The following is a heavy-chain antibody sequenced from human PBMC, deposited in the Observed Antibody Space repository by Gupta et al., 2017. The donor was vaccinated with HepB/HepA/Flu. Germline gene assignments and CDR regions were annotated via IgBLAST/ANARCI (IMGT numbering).Heavy chain of an antibody. Sequence: TISRDNAKNSLYLQMNSLRAEDTALYYCAREDWGSHFDYWGQGTLVTVSS. CDR3: AREDWGSHFDY. J-gene: IGHJ4*02. V-gene: IGHV3-20*03. D-gene: IGHD7-27*01.